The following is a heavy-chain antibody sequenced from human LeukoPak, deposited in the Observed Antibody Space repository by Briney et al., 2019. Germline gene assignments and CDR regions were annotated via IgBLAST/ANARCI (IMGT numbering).Heavy chain of an antibody. CDR3: ASSNCGWGAFDI. CDR2: IYYRST. D-gene: IGHD6-19*01. J-gene: IGHJ3*02. V-gene: IGHV4-59*08. CDR1: GGPISSYY. Sequence: SETLSLTCTVSGGPISSYYWSWIRQPPGKGLEWIGYIYYRSTNYNPSLKSRVTISIDTSKNQLSLKLSSVTAADTAVYYCASSNCGWGAFDIWGQGTMVTVSS.